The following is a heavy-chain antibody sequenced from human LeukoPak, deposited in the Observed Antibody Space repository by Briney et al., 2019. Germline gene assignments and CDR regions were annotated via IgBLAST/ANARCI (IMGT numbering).Heavy chain of an antibody. D-gene: IGHD2-21*02. J-gene: IGHJ4*02. V-gene: IGHV1-69*04. Sequence: GSSVKVSCKASGGTFSSYAISWVRQAPGQGLEWMGRIIPILGIANYAQKFQGRVTITADKSTSTAYMELSSLRSEDTAVYYCARAPYCGGDCYPFGYWGQGTLVTVSS. CDR2: IIPILGIA. CDR3: ARAPYCGGDCYPFGY. CDR1: GGTFSSYA.